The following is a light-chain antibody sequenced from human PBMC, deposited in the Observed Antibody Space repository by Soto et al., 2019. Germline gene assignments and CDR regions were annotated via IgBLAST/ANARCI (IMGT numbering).Light chain of an antibody. V-gene: IGKV1-9*01. Sequence: DLQLTQSPSFLPASVGDRVTITCRASQGISSYLAWYQQKPGKAPKLLIYSASTLQSGVPSRFSGSGSGTEFTLTISSLQPEDFATYYCQQLSSYPPWTFGQGTKVEIK. J-gene: IGKJ1*01. CDR1: QGISSY. CDR2: SAS. CDR3: QQLSSYPPWT.